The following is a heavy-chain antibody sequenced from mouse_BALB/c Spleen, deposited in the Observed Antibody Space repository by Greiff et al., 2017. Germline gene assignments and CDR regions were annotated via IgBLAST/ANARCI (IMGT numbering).Heavy chain of an antibody. Sequence: EVQRVESGGGLVQPGGSLRLSCATSGFTFTDYYMSWVRQPPGKALEWLGFIRNKANGYTTEYSASVKGRFTISRDNSQSILYLQMNTLRAEDSATYYCARGYRYDAAWFAYWGQGTLVTVSA. CDR1: GFTFTDYY. CDR2: IRNKANGYTT. D-gene: IGHD2-14*01. CDR3: ARGYRYDAAWFAY. V-gene: IGHV7-3*02. J-gene: IGHJ3*01.